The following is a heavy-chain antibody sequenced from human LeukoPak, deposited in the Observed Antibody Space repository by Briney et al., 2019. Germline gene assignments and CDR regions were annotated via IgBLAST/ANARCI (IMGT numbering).Heavy chain of an antibody. V-gene: IGHV3-64*04. Sequence: GGSLRLSCSASGFTFSSYAMHWVREVLGKGLEYVSAISGSGGTTYYADSVKGRFTISRDNSQTTIYLQMNSLRAEDTALYYCARGPLNTFGVDAWGHGTTVTVSS. CDR3: ARGPLNTFGVDA. CDR2: ISGSGGTT. J-gene: IGHJ6*02. D-gene: IGHD1/OR15-1a*01. CDR1: GFTFSSYA.